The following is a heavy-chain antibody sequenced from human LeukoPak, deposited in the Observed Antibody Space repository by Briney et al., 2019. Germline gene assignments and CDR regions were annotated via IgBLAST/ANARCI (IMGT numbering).Heavy chain of an antibody. CDR3: AKGGAARFDY. Sequence: PSETLSLTCTVSGGSISSSSYYWGWIRQPPGKGLEWIGSIYYSGSTNYNPSLKSRVTISVDTSKNQFSLKLSSVTAADTAVYYCAKGGAARFDYWGQGTLVTVSS. J-gene: IGHJ4*02. CDR1: GGSISSSSYY. V-gene: IGHV4-39*07. D-gene: IGHD5-18*01. CDR2: IYYSGST.